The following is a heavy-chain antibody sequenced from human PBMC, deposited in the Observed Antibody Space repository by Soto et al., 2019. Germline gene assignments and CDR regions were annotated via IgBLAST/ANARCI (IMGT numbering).Heavy chain of an antibody. V-gene: IGHV3-30-3*01. D-gene: IGHD1-1*01. CDR1: GFSFSDYA. Sequence: QVQLVESGGGVVHLGRSLRLSCAASGFSFSDYAMHWLRQAPGKGLEWVAAISYDGSGIYFADSVKGRFTISRDNSKSTLYLQMDSLRDEDAAVYYSANSALEVRNYRGQGALVTVSA. J-gene: IGHJ4*02. CDR2: ISYDGSGI. CDR3: ANSALEVRNY.